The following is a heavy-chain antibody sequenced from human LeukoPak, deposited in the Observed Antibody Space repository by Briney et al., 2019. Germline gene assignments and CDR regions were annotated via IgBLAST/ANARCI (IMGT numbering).Heavy chain of an antibody. Sequence: SETLSLTCTVSGGSINSSPYYWGWIRQPPGKGLEWIGNVYYSGTTYYNPSLKSRVTISVDTSKNQFSLEPSSVTAADTAVYYCARRPVATITFDYWGQGTLVTVSS. CDR3: ARRPVATITFDY. V-gene: IGHV4-39*01. CDR2: VYYSGTT. D-gene: IGHD5-12*01. J-gene: IGHJ4*02. CDR1: GGSINSSPYY.